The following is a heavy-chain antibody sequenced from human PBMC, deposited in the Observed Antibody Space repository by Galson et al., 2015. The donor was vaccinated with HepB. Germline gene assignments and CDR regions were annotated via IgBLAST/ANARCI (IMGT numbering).Heavy chain of an antibody. V-gene: IGHV5-10-1*01. CDR3: ARLEGYTHFDY. CDR1: GFSFTTYW. CDR2: IDPSDSYT. J-gene: IGHJ2*01. Sequence: QSGAEVKKPGESLRISCKGSGFSFTTYWITWVRQMPGKGLEWMGRIDPSDSYTNYSPSFQGHVTISADESISTAYLQWGSLKASDTAMYYCARLEGYTHFDYWDRGTLVTVSS. D-gene: IGHD3-9*01.